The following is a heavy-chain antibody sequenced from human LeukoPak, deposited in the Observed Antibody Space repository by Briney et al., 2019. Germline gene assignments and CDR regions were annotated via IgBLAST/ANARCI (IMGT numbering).Heavy chain of an antibody. CDR1: GFTFSNAW. V-gene: IGHV3-21*01. Sequence: PGGSLRLSCAASGFTFSNAWMNWVRQAPGKGLEWVSSISDSGGSTYYADSVKGRFTISRDNSKNTLYLQMNSLRAEDTAVYYCARDPDYYYGMDVWGQGTTVTVSS. J-gene: IGHJ6*02. CDR3: ARDPDYYYGMDV. CDR2: ISDSGGST.